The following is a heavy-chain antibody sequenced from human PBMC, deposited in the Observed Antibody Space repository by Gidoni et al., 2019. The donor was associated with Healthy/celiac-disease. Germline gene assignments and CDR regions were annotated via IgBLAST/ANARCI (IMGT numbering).Heavy chain of an antibody. J-gene: IGHJ6*02. CDR1: RFSVSSHG. V-gene: IGHV3-30*18. CDR3: AKDFPRSDIVVVPAAIGNYYYGMDV. CDR2: ISDDGSNK. Sequence: QVQLVESGGGVVQPWRSLTISCAASRFSVSSHGLHWVRQAPGKGLEWEAGISDDGSNKYYADSVKGRFTISRDNSKNTLYLQMNSLRAEDTAVYYCAKDFPRSDIVVVPAAIGNYYYGMDVWGQGTTVTVSS. D-gene: IGHD2-2*02.